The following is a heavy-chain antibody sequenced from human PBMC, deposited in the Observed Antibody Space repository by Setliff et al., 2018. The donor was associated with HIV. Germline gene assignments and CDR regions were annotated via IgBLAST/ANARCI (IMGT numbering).Heavy chain of an antibody. J-gene: IGHJ4*02. CDR2: IKDKSEGETK. D-gene: IGHD3-3*02. V-gene: IGHV3-15*01. CDR1: GFTFRSYA. Sequence: GGSLRLSCAASGFTFRSYAMNWVRQPPGKGLEWVGRIKDKSEGETKDYAEPVKGRFSISRDDSKNTLYLQMNSLKIEDTAVYYCTTPTIFGVVFDYWGQGALVTVSS. CDR3: TTPTIFGVVFDY.